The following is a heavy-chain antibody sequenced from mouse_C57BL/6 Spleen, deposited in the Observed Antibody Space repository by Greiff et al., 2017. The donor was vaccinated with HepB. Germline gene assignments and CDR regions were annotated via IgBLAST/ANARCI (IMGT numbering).Heavy chain of an antibody. J-gene: IGHJ2*01. Sequence: VQLQQPGAELVMPGASVKLSCKASGYTFTSYWMHWVKQRPGQGLEWIGEIDPSDSYTNYNQKFKGKSTLTVDKSSSTAYMQLSSLTSEDSAVYYCARYGNFYYWGQGTTLTVSS. CDR2: IDPSDSYT. V-gene: IGHV1-69*01. D-gene: IGHD2-1*01. CDR3: ARYGNFYY. CDR1: GYTFTSYW.